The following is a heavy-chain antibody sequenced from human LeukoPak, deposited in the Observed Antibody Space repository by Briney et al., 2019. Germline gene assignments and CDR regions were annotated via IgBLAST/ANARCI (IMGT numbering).Heavy chain of an antibody. CDR1: GGSISSSRYY. CDR3: ARDDYRGVTNFDP. CDR2: IHYSGST. D-gene: IGHD3-10*01. V-gene: IGHV4-39*07. Sequence: PSETLSLTCTVSGGSISSSRYYWGWIRQPPGKGLEWIGSIHYSGSTNYNPSLKSRVTISVDTSKNQFSLQLSSVTAADTAVYYCARDDYRGVTNFDPWGQGTLVTVSS. J-gene: IGHJ5*02.